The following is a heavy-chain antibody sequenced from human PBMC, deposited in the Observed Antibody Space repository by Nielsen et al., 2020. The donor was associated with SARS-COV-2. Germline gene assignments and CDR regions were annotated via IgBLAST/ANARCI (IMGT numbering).Heavy chain of an antibody. CDR3: ARWAGSGYYFNWFDP. V-gene: IGHV4-59*01. CDR2: IYYSGST. D-gene: IGHD3-22*01. J-gene: IGHJ5*02. Sequence: SETLSLTCTVSGGSISSYYWSWIRQPPGKGLEWIGYIYYSGSTNYNPSLKSRVTISVDTSKNQFSLKLSSVTAADTAVYYCARWAGSGYYFNWFDPWGQGTLVTVSS. CDR1: GGSISSYY.